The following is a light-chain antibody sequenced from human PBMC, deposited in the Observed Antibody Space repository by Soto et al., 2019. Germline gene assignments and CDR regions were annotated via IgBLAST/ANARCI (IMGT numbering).Light chain of an antibody. V-gene: IGLV2-14*01. Sequence: QSVLTQPASLSGSPGQSITISCSGSSGDIGGHKYVSWYQQHPGKAPKLIIYDLTNRPSGVSNRFSGSKSGNTASLTISGLQAEDEADYYCTSYTTSLYVFGSGTRSPS. J-gene: IGLJ1*01. CDR1: SGDIGGHKY. CDR3: TSYTTSLYV. CDR2: DLT.